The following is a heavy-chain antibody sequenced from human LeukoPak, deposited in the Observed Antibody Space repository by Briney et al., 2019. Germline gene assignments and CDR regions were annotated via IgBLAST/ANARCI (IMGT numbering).Heavy chain of an antibody. Sequence: PSETLSLTCAVYGGSFSGYYWSWIRQPPGKGLEWIGEINHSGSTYYNPSLKSRVTISVDTSKNQFSLKLSSVTAADTAVYYCARYYDILTGYYRYNWFDPWGQGTLVTVSS. V-gene: IGHV4-34*01. D-gene: IGHD3-9*01. CDR3: ARYYDILTGYYRYNWFDP. CDR2: INHSGST. J-gene: IGHJ5*02. CDR1: GGSFSGYY.